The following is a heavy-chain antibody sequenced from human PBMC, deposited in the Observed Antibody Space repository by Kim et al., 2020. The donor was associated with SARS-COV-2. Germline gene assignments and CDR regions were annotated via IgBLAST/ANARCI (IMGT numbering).Heavy chain of an antibody. CDR3: ARVPASSSWLYFDY. V-gene: IGHV3-11*04. D-gene: IGHD6-13*01. J-gene: IGHJ4*02. Sequence: AGSVKGRLTISRSNAKNSLYLQMNSLRAEDTAVYYCARVPASSSWLYFDYWGQGTLVTVSS.